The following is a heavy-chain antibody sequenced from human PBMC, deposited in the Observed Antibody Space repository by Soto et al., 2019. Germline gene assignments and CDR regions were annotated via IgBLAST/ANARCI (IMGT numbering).Heavy chain of an antibody. CDR3: ARHGVDTAMIYYYGMDV. Sequence: PGESLKISCKGSGYSFTSYWIGWVRQMPGKGPEWMGIIYPGDSDTRYSPSFQGQVTISADTSISTAYLQWSSLKASDTAIYYCARHGVDTAMIYYYGMDVWGQGTTVTVSS. CDR2: IYPGDSDT. V-gene: IGHV5-51*01. J-gene: IGHJ6*02. D-gene: IGHD5-18*01. CDR1: GYSFTSYW.